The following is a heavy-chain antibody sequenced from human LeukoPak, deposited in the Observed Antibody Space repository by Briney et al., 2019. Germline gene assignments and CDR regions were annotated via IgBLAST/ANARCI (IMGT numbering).Heavy chain of an antibody. D-gene: IGHD3-10*01. Sequence: GGSLRLSCAASGFTFSSYAMSWVRQAPGKGLEWVSAISGSGGSTYYADSVKGRFTISRDNSKNTLYLQMNSLRAEDTAVYYCARGPFPTGSLIGEYWGQGTLVTVSS. CDR3: ARGPFPTGSLIGEY. J-gene: IGHJ4*02. CDR1: GFTFSSYA. CDR2: ISGSGGST. V-gene: IGHV3-23*01.